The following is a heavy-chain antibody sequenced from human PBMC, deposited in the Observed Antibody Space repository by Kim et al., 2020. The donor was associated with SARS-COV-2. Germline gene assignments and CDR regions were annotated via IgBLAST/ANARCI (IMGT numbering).Heavy chain of an antibody. CDR3: AGGYCFNPNCPSNFDY. V-gene: IGHV1-18*01. J-gene: IGHJ4*02. CDR2: ISAHNGNA. D-gene: IGHD2-15*01. CDR1: GYSLTTYA. Sequence: ASVKVSCKASGYSLTTYAITWVRQAPGQWLEWLGWISAHNGNAHYAQKLQGRVTVTTDRSTSTAYMELRSLTSDETAVDFCAGGYCFNPNCPSNFDYCGQVTVVTVSS.